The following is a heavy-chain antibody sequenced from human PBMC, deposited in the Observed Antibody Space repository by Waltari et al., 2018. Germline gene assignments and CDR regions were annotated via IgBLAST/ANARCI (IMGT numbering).Heavy chain of an antibody. Sequence: QVQLVESGGGVVQPGESLRLSCVPSGFTFHDSPLHWVRQAPGKGLEWVAVISHDETVKVYGDSVKGRFTLSRDNSKNTLYLQMNSLRGDDTAIYYCAREAGSSGLAGYFDYWGQGTLVTVSS. D-gene: IGHD6-19*01. V-gene: IGHV3-30*01. CDR3: AREAGSSGLAGYFDY. J-gene: IGHJ4*02. CDR1: GFTFHDSP. CDR2: ISHDETVK.